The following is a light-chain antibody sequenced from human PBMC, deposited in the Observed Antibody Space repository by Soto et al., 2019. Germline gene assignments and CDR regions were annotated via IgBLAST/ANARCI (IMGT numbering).Light chain of an antibody. J-gene: IGKJ1*01. V-gene: IGKV3-20*01. Sequence: EIVLTQSPGTLSLSPGERATLSCRVSQSVGSSYLAWYQQKPGQAPRLLIYGASSRATGIPDRFSGSGSGTEFTLTITSLESEDFAVYYCQQFHNWPRTFGQGTKVAIK. CDR3: QQFHNWPRT. CDR2: GAS. CDR1: QSVGSSY.